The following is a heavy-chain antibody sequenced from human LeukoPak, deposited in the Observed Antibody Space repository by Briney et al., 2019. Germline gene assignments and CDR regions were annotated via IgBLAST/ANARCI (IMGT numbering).Heavy chain of an antibody. D-gene: IGHD2-2*01. Sequence: PGGSLRLSCAASGFTFSTYGMHWVRQAPGKGREWVSVIGGSGAGTYYTDSVKGRFTISRDNSKNTLYLQMNNLRADDTPVYYCAKDRGEVPARGWFDPWGQGTLVTVSS. CDR3: AKDRGEVPARGWFDP. CDR1: GFTFSTYG. CDR2: IGGSGAGT. J-gene: IGHJ5*02. V-gene: IGHV3-23*01.